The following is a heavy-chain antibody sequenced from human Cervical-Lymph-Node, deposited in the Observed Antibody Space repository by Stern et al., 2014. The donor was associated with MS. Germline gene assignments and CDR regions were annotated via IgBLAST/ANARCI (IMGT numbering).Heavy chain of an antibody. Sequence: VQLVESGGGLVQPGGSLRLSCAASGFSFSDFYMDWVRQAPGKGLEWVGRSRNKAKSYNTDYAASVKGRFTISRDDSKNSLYLQMNSLKTEDTAVYYCSRDSSGDYWGPGTLVTVSS. CDR1: GFSFSDFY. V-gene: IGHV3-72*01. J-gene: IGHJ4*02. CDR3: SRDSSGDY. CDR2: SRNKAKSYNT.